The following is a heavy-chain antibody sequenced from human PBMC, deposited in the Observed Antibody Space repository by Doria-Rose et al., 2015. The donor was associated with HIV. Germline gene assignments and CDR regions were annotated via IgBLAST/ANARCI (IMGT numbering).Heavy chain of an antibody. V-gene: IGHV2-26*01. D-gene: IGHD6-13*01. CDR2: IFSDDER. Sequence: QITLKESGPVLVKPTETLTLTCTVSGVSLSSPGMGVSWIRQPPGKALEWLANIFSDDERSYKTSLKSRPTISRGTSKNQVVLTMTDMDPVDTATYYCARIKSSRWYHKYYFDFWGQGTLVIVSA. CDR1: GVSLSSPGMG. CDR3: ARIKSSRWYHKYYFDF. J-gene: IGHJ4*02.